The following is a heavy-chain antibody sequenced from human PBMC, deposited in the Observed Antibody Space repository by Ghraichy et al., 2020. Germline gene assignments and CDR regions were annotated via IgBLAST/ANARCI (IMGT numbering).Heavy chain of an antibody. J-gene: IGHJ5*02. Sequence: SETLSLTCTVSGGSISSYYWSWIRQPPGKGLEWIGYIYYSGSTNYNPSLKSRVTISVDTSKNQFSLKLSSVTAADTAVYYCARTAGLPLNWFDPWGQGTLVTVSS. D-gene: IGHD6-13*01. CDR3: ARTAGLPLNWFDP. CDR2: IYYSGST. V-gene: IGHV4-59*01. CDR1: GGSISSYY.